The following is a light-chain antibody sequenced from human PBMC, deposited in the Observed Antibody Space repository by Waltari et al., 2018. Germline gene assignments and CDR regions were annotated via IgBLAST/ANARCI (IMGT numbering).Light chain of an antibody. CDR1: PSDFGDYNY. V-gene: IGLV2-14*01. CDR2: EVY. CDR3: CSYTTGGDMV. J-gene: IGLJ2*01. Sequence: QSALTQPASMSGSPGQSIAISCTATPSDFGDYNYVSWYQQHPGKAPKLIIYEVYVRPPGVSDRFSGSKSGNTASLAISRLQDEDEAHYYCCSYTTGGDMVFGGGTKVTVL.